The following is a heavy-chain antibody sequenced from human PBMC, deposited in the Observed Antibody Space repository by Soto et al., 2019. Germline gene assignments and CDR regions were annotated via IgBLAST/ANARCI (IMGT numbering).Heavy chain of an antibody. Sequence: PGESLKISCTGSGYSFTSYWIGWLRQMPGKGLEWMGIIYPGDSDTRYSPSFQGQVTISADKSISTAYLQWSSLKASDTAMYYCARLGYYDSSGYYALGYWGQGTLVTVSS. CDR1: GYSFTSYW. J-gene: IGHJ4*02. V-gene: IGHV5-51*01. CDR3: ARLGYYDSSGYYALGY. D-gene: IGHD3-22*01. CDR2: IYPGDSDT.